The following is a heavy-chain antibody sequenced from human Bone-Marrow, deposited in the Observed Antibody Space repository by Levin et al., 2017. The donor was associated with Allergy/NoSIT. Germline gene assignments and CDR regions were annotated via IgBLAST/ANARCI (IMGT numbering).Heavy chain of an antibody. CDR1: GYSFTDYF. CDR2: INPSSGAT. CDR3: ALTTWGGFHHCDS. D-gene: IGHD3-16*01. Sequence: ASVKVSCKASGYSFTDYFMHWIRQAPGQGLEWMGWINPSSGATKNAQKFQGRVTMTRDTSITTAYMELTSLTSDDTAIYYCALTTWGGFHHCDSWGQGTLVTVAS. J-gene: IGHJ4*02. V-gene: IGHV1-2*02.